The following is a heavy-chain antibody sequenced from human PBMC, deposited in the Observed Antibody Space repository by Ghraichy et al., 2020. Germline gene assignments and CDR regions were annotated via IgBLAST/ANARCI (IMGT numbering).Heavy chain of an antibody. CDR1: RGSITSESYS. CDR2: IYHTGST. D-gene: IGHD3-16*01. CDR3: ARDKGGVYYYMDV. J-gene: IGHJ6*03. Sequence: SETLSLTCTVSRGSITSESYSWNWIRQPPGKGLEWLGYIYHTGSTFYNPSLKNRLTISIDRSKNQFSLKLSSVTAADTAVYFCARDKGGVYYYMDVWGKGTTVTVS. V-gene: IGHV4-30-2*01.